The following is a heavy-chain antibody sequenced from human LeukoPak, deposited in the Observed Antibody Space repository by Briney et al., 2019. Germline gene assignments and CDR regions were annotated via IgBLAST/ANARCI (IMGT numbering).Heavy chain of an antibody. CDR1: GFTFSSYG. CDR3: AKAVDTAMVLYFDY. V-gene: IGHV3-30*18. D-gene: IGHD5-18*01. Sequence: GTSLRLSCAASGFTFSSYGMHWVRQAPGKGLEWVAVISYDGSTKYYADSVKGRFTISRDISKNTLYLQMNSLRGEDTAVYYCAKAVDTAMVLYFDYWAREPWSPSPQ. J-gene: IGHJ4*02. CDR2: ISYDGSTK.